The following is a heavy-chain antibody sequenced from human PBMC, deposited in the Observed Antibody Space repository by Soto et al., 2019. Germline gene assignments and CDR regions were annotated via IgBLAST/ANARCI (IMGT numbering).Heavy chain of an antibody. CDR2: IDTYTGNT. Sequence: QVQLVQSGSEMKKTGASVKVSCKASGYTFLSYSITWVRQAPGQGLEWMGWIDTYTGNTNYEQKWQGRVTMTTDSATSTAYMELRSLTSDDSAIYYCARDYALADNYGMDVWGQGTTVSVSS. J-gene: IGHJ6*02. CDR1: GYTFLSYS. CDR3: ARDYALADNYGMDV. V-gene: IGHV1-18*01. D-gene: IGHD4-17*01.